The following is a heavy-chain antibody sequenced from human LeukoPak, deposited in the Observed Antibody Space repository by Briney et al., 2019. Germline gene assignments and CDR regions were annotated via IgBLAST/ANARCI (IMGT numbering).Heavy chain of an antibody. D-gene: IGHD2-21*02. CDR1: GYSISNAYY. CDR2: IYHSGST. J-gene: IGHJ6*02. CDR3: ARLLGGGGDYYYYYGMDV. V-gene: IGHV4-38-2*02. Sequence: SETLSLTCTVSGYSISNAYYWGWIRQPPGKGLEWIGSIYHSGSTYYNSSLKSRVTISLDRAKNQFSLRLTSVTAADTAVYYCARLLGGGGDYYYYYGMDVWGQGTTVTVSS.